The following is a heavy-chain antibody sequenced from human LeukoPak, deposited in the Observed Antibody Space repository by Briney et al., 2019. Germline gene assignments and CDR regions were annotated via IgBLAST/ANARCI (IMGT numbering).Heavy chain of an antibody. V-gene: IGHV5-51*01. CDR3: ASSPPLTYCGGDCYPAAL. CDR2: IYPGDSDT. Sequence: GESLKISCKGSGYSFTSYWIGWVRQMPGKGLEWMGIIYPGDSDTRYSPSSQGQVTISADKSISTAYLQWSSLKASDTAMYYCASSPPLTYCGGDCYPAALWGRGTLVTVSS. D-gene: IGHD2-21*02. CDR1: GYSFTSYW. J-gene: IGHJ4*02.